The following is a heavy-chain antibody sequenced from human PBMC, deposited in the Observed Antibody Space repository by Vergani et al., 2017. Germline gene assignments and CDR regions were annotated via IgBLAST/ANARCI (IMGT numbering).Heavy chain of an antibody. CDR2: ISNDGSNR. Sequence: QVQLVESGGGVVQPGRSLRLSCAASGFSFSTYGMHWVRQAPGKGLEWVAVISNDGSNRYCVDPVKGRFSISRDNSENTLYLQMNSLQIEDTAMYYCAGGDLNWNIVNGAFDMWGQGTMVTVSS. D-gene: IGHD1/OR15-1a*01. CDR1: GFSFSTYG. CDR3: AGGDLNWNIVNGAFDM. J-gene: IGHJ3*02. V-gene: IGHV3-30*03.